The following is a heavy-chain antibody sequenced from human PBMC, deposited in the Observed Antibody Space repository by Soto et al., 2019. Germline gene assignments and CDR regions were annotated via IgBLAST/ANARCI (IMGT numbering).Heavy chain of an antibody. J-gene: IGHJ4*02. CDR3: ASGTFNTISFDF. V-gene: IGHV4-31*03. D-gene: IGHD2-2*01. CDR2: IFHTGSR. Sequence: SETLSLTCSVSGGSINSAAYYWSWVRQRPGRGLEWIGYIFHTGSRYYTASLQSRVTISLDTSENQFSLKLTSVTAADTAVYFCASGTFNTISFDFWGQGRQVTVSS. CDR1: GGSINSAAYY.